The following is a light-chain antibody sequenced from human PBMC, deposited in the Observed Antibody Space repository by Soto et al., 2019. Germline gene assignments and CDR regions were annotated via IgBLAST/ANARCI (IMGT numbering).Light chain of an antibody. CDR1: DSNIGSNS. CDR2: KSD. Sequence: QSVLTQPPSASGTPGQRVSITCSGSDSNIGSNSVHWYQQVPGMAPKLLVYKSDQRPSGVPDRFSGSKSVTSASLAISGLRAEDEAEYYCATWDDGLSGVLFDGGTKLTVL. CDR3: ATWDDGLSGVL. V-gene: IGLV1-47*01. J-gene: IGLJ2*01.